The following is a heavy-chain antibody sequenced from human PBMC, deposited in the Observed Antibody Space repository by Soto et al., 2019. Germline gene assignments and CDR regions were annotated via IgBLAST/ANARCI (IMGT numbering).Heavy chain of an antibody. CDR3: ARDVRSSGWYFDNHYYYGMDV. CDR2: IIPIFGTA. J-gene: IGHJ6*02. V-gene: IGHV1-69*06. CDR1: GGTFSSYA. D-gene: IGHD6-19*01. Sequence: QVQLVQSGAEVKKPGSSVKVSCKASGGTFSSYAISWVRQAPGQGLEWMGGIIPIFGTANYAQKFQGRVTITADKSTSTAYMELSSLRSEDTAVYYCARDVRSSGWYFDNHYYYGMDVWGQGTTVTVSS.